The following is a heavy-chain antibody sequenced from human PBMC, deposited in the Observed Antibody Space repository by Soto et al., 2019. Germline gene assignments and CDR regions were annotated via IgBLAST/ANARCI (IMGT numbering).Heavy chain of an antibody. V-gene: IGHV1-18*01. Sequence: ASVKVSCKASGYTFTSCGISWVRQAPGQGLEWMGWISAYNGNTNYAQKLQGRVTMTTDTSTSTAYMELRSLRSDDTAVYYCARDRTMIVVVRDAFDIWGQGTMVTVSS. D-gene: IGHD3-22*01. J-gene: IGHJ3*02. CDR2: ISAYNGNT. CDR1: GYTFTSCG. CDR3: ARDRTMIVVVRDAFDI.